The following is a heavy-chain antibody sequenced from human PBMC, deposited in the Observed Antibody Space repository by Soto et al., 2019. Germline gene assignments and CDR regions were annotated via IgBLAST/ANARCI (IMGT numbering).Heavy chain of an antibody. V-gene: IGHV3-30-3*01. CDR3: ARELGGKYCSGGSCYYRFPYYFDY. J-gene: IGHJ4*02. D-gene: IGHD2-15*01. Sequence: GGSLRLSCAASGFTFSSYAMHWVRQAPGKGLEWVAVISYDGSNKYYADSVKGRFTISRENSKNTVYLQMNSLRAEDTAVYYCARELGGKYCSGGSCYYRFPYYFDYWGQGTLVTVSS. CDR2: ISYDGSNK. CDR1: GFTFSSYA.